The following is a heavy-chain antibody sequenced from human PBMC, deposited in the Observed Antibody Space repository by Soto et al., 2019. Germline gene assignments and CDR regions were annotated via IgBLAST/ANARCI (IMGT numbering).Heavy chain of an antibody. D-gene: IGHD3-10*01. CDR3: ARDVNEAIMRFATPPPRHFYGMDV. J-gene: IGHJ6*02. CDR1: GFTFRSYG. CDR2: IRYDGSDK. V-gene: IGHV3-33*01. Sequence: GGSLRLSCAASGFTFRSYGMHWVRQAPGKGLEWVAVIRYDGSDKYYADSVQGRFTISRDNSKNTLFLQMNSLRVEDTAVYYCARDVNEAIMRFATPPPRHFYGMDVWGQGTTVTVSS.